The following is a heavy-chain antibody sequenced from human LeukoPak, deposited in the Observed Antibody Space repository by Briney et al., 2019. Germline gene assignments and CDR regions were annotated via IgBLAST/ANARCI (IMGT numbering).Heavy chain of an antibody. CDR2: IYYSGST. D-gene: IGHD3-22*01. CDR3: TRGSIAYYYMDV. V-gene: IGHV4-59*01. J-gene: IGHJ6*03. CDR1: GGSISSYY. Sequence: SETLSLTCTVSGGSISSYYWSWVREPPGKGLEWIGYIYYSGSTNYNPSLKSRVTISVDTSKNQFSLKLSSVTAADTAVYYCTRGSIAYYYMDVWGKGTTVTISS.